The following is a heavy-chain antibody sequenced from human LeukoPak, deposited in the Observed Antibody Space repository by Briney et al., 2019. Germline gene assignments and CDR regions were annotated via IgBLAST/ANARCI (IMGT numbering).Heavy chain of an antibody. CDR2: ISGSGVST. J-gene: IGHJ4*02. CDR3: AKEGLARDIVVVPADY. D-gene: IGHD2-2*01. V-gene: IGHV3-23*01. CDR1: GFTFSSYA. Sequence: GGSLRLSCAASGFTFSSYAMSWVRQAPGKGLEWVSAISGSGVSTYYADSVKGRFTISRDNSKNTLYLQMNSLRAEDTAVYYCAKEGLARDIVVVPADYWGQGTLVTVSS.